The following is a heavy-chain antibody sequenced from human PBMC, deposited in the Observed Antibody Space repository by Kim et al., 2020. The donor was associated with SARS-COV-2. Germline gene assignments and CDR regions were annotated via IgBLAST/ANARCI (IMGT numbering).Heavy chain of an antibody. CDR3: ARPPFTMVQEMGFDY. Sequence: GGSLRLSCAASGFTFSSYAMHWVRQAPGKGLEWVAVISYDGSNKYYVDSVKGRFTISRDNSKNTLYLQMNSLRAEDTAVYYCARPPFTMVQEMGFDYWGQGTLVTVSS. CDR1: GFTFSSYA. J-gene: IGHJ4*02. V-gene: IGHV3-30*04. CDR2: ISYDGSNK. D-gene: IGHD3-10*01.